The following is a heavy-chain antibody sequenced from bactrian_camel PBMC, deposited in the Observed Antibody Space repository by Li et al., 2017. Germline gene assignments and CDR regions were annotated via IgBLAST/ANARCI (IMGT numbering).Heavy chain of an antibody. Sequence: HVQLVESGGGSGQVGGSLTLSCAAHEYLFTSYCMAWFRQGPGTERVGVACIRGDGMTDYAASVRGRFSISKDNANHIGYLQMNNLKPEDTAMYYCATGSLFGPCLSPNLQNYWGQGTQVTVS. J-gene: IGHJ4*01. CDR3: ATGSLFGPCLSPNLQNY. V-gene: IGHV3S55*01. D-gene: IGHD3*01. CDR1: EYLFTSYC. CDR2: IRGDGMT.